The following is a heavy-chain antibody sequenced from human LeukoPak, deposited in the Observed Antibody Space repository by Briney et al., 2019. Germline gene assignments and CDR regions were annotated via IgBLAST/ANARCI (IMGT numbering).Heavy chain of an antibody. CDR2: IYWDDDK. D-gene: IGHD2-21*02. J-gene: IGHJ3*02. CDR3: AHRRDSMRAFDI. V-gene: IGHV2-5*02. CDR1: GVSLSTSGVA. Sequence: SGPTLVKPTQTLPLTCTFSGVSLSTSGVAVGWVRPPPGKALEWLALIYWDDDKRYSLSLKSRLTITKDTSKNQVVLTMTNMDPVDTATYFCAHRRDSMRAFDIWGQGTVVTVSS.